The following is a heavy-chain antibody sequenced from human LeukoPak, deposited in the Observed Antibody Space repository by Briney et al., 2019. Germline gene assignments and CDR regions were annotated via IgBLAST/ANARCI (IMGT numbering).Heavy chain of an antibody. Sequence: GGSLRLSCAASGFTFSSYGMSWVRQAPGKGLEWVSAISGSGGSTYYADSVKGRFTISRDNSKNTLYQQMNSLRAEDTAVYYCATSLWFGESLYYWGQGTLVTVSS. CDR2: ISGSGGST. CDR3: ATSLWFGESLYY. CDR1: GFTFSSYG. V-gene: IGHV3-23*01. J-gene: IGHJ4*02. D-gene: IGHD3-10*01.